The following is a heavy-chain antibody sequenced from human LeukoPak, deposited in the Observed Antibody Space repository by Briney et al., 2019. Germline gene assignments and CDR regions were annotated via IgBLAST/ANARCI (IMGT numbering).Heavy chain of an antibody. CDR1: GGTFSSYA. D-gene: IGHD3-3*01. J-gene: IGHJ4*02. CDR3: ARDKYGGSGYYFDY. Sequence: ASVKVSCKASGGTFSSYAISWARQAPGQGLEWMGGIIPIFGTANYAQKFQGRVTITADESTSTAYMELSSLRSEDTAVYYCARDKYGGSGYYFDYWGQGTLVTVSS. CDR2: IIPIFGTA. V-gene: IGHV1-69*13.